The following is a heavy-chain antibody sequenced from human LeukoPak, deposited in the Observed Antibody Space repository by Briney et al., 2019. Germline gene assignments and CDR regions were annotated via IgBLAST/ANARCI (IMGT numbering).Heavy chain of an antibody. CDR3: ARQYISGQWYFDY. CDR2: IYSGGST. CDR1: GFTVSSNY. D-gene: IGHD5-18*01. J-gene: IGHJ4*02. Sequence: PGGSLRLSCAASGFTVSSNYMSWVRQAPGKGLEWVSVIYSGGSTYYADSVKGRFTISRDNSKNTLYLQMNSLRAEDTAVYYCARQYISGQWYFDYWGQGTLVTVSS. V-gene: IGHV3-66*04.